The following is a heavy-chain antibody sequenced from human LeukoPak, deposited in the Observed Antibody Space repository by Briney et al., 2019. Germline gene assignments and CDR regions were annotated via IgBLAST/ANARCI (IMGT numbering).Heavy chain of an antibody. CDR3: AREVGTSREFDY. CDR1: DYTFTSYG. Sequence: ASVKVSCKTSDYTFTSYGISWVRQAPGQGLEWMGWISPYNGDTNYAQKVQGRVTMTTDTSTSTAYMELRSLRADDTAVYYCAREVGTSREFDYWGQGTLVIVSS. J-gene: IGHJ4*02. V-gene: IGHV1-18*01. D-gene: IGHD1-1*01. CDR2: ISPYNGDT.